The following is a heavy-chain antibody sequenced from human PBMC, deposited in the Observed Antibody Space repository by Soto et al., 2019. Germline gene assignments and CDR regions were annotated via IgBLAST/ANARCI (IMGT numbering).Heavy chain of an antibody. CDR3: ARDRGEYASSPWGNEY. CDR2: IYDSGST. J-gene: IGHJ4*02. D-gene: IGHD6-6*01. Sequence: PSETLSLTCTVSGGSISSGGYYWSWIRQRPGKGLEWIGYIYDSGSTYYNPSLKSRVTISVDTSKNQFSVKLSSVTAADTAVYYCARDRGEYASSPWGNEYWGQGTLVTVSS. V-gene: IGHV4-31*03. CDR1: GGSISSGGYY.